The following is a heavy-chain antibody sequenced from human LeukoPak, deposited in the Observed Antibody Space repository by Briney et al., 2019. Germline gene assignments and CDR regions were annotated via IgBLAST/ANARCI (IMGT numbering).Heavy chain of an antibody. J-gene: IGHJ4*02. CDR1: GCTFSSYA. CDR3: ARGVLTTVFPYY. D-gene: IGHD4/OR15-4a*01. Sequence: SVKVSCKASGCTFSSYAISWVRQPPGQGLEWMGRIIPILGIANYAQKFQGRVTITADKSTSTAYMELSSLRSEDTAVYYCARGVLTTVFPYYWGQGALVTVSS. CDR2: IIPILGIA. V-gene: IGHV1-69*04.